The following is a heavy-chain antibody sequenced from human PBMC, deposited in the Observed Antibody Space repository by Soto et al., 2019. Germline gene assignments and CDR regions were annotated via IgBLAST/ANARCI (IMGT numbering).Heavy chain of an antibody. V-gene: IGHV1-3*01. J-gene: IGHJ5*02. CDR3: ARGIATGQLDP. D-gene: IGHD2-15*01. CDR2: INPDNGNT. Sequence: ASVKVSCKASGYTFTRYTMDWVRQAPGQRLEWMGWINPDNGNTKSSQKFQDRVIITRDTSASTAYMDLSSLRSEDTAVYYCARGIATGQLDPWGQGTLVTVSS. CDR1: GYTFTRYT.